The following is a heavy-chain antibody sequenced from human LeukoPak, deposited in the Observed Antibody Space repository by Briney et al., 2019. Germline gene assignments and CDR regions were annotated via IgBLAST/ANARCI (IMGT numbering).Heavy chain of an antibody. CDR2: IRYDGSNK. D-gene: IGHD2-2*01. Sequence: GGSLRLSCAASGFTFSSYGMHWVRQAPGKGLEWVAFIRYDGSNKYYADSVKGRFTISRDNSKNTLYLQMNSLRAEDTAVYYCAKDVKRYCSSTSRPPDYWGQGTLVTVSS. CDR3: AKDVKRYCSSTSRPPDY. V-gene: IGHV3-30*02. CDR1: GFTFSSYG. J-gene: IGHJ4*02.